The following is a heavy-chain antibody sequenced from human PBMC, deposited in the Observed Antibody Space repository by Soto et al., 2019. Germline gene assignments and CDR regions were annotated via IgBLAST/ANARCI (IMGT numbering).Heavy chain of an antibody. CDR3: ARTIAVAGIGYYLDY. D-gene: IGHD6-19*01. V-gene: IGHV1-18*04. CDR2: ISTYNGNT. CDR1: AYSFSTYA. J-gene: IGHJ4*02. Sequence: QVQLVQSGADVKKPGASVKVSREASAYSFSTYAITWVRQAPGQGLEWLGRISTYNGNTNYAAVLQGRVTLTTDASSSTAFMELRSLRSDDTAVYYCARTIAVAGIGYYLDYWGQGTLVTVSS.